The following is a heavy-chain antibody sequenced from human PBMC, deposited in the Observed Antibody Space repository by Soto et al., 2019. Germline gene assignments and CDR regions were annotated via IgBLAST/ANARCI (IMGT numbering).Heavy chain of an antibody. V-gene: IGHV1-69*06. D-gene: IGHD5-12*01. CDR1: GGTFSSYA. CDR3: ARDRVRWLQFYRRTYNWLHP. CDR2: IIHIFGTA. Sequence: GASVKVSCKASGGTFSSYAISWVRQAPGQGLEWMGGIIHIFGTANYAQKFQGRVTITADKSTSTAYMELSSLRSVDTDVYYCARDRVRWLQFYRRTYNWLHPWGQGTLVTVSS. J-gene: IGHJ5*02.